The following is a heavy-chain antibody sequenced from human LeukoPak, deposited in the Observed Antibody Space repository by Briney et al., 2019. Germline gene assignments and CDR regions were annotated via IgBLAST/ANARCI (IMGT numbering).Heavy chain of an antibody. CDR1: GGSISSYY. V-gene: IGHV4-59*08. J-gene: IGHJ4*02. CDR2: ICYNGST. D-gene: IGHD4-17*01. Sequence: WETLSLTCTVSGGSISSYYWSWIRQPPGKGLEWIGYICYNGSTNYNPSLKSRVTISVDTSKNQFSLKLSSVTAADTAVEYCAILGRFNQRYGDTKVYWIQGTLVTVSS. CDR3: AILGRFNQRYGDTKVY.